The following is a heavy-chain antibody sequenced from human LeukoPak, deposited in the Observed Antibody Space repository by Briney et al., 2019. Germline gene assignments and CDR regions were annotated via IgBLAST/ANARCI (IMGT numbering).Heavy chain of an antibody. CDR2: IYYSGCT. J-gene: IGHJ4*02. CDR3: ARHKPVEMGTIVGTGFDY. V-gene: IGHV4-38-2*01. CDR1: GYSISSGYY. Sequence: SEILSLTWAVAGYSISSGYYGGWIRQAPLEAPERSGSIYYSGCTYSNPSLKSRVTISVDTSKNHFSLKLSSVTAADTAVYYCARHKPVEMGTIVGTGFDYRGQGTLVTVSS. D-gene: IGHD5-24*01.